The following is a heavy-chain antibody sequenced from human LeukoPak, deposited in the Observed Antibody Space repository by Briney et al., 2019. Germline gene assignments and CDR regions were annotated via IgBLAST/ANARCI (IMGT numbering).Heavy chain of an antibody. CDR2: INPDTGDP. CDR3: VTGDYFDY. CDR1: GYIFSGYY. Sequence: ASVKVSCKASGYIFSGYYMHWVRQAPGQGLEWVGRINPDTGDPNYARKFRGWVTITTDTSISSGYMELSRLKSDDTAVCYCVTGDYFDYWGQGTLVIVSS. V-gene: IGHV1-2*04. J-gene: IGHJ4*02.